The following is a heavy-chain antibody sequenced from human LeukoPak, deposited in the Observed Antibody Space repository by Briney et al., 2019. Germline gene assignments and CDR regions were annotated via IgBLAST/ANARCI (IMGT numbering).Heavy chain of an antibody. Sequence: PSETLSLTCTVSGGSISSYYWSWIRQPPGKGLEWIGYIYYSGSTNYNPSLKSRVTISVDTSKNQFSLKLSSVTAADTAVYHCARALGYCSGGSCYYFDYWGQGTLVTVSS. V-gene: IGHV4-59*01. CDR3: ARALGYCSGGSCYYFDY. CDR1: GGSISSYY. CDR2: IYYSGST. D-gene: IGHD2-15*01. J-gene: IGHJ4*02.